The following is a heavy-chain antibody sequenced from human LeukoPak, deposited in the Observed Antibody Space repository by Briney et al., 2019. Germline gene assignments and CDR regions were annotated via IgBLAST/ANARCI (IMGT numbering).Heavy chain of an antibody. D-gene: IGHD2-15*01. Sequence: KPSETLSLTCAVYGGSFSGYYWSWIRQPPGKGLEWIGEINHSGSTNYNPSLKSRVTISVDTSKNQFSLKLSSVTAADTAVYYCARSPKLRYCSGGSCYPRYYYYYYGMDVWGQGTTVTVSS. CDR2: INHSGST. CDR3: ARSPKLRYCSGGSCYPRYYYYYYGMDV. V-gene: IGHV4-34*01. CDR1: GGSFSGYY. J-gene: IGHJ6*02.